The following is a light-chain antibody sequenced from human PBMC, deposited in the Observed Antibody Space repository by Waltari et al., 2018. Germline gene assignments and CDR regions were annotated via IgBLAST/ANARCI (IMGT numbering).Light chain of an antibody. CDR3: QQYNLYPMYT. Sequence: RARPSISSWLAWYQQKPGKAPKLLIYEASSLEIGVPSRFSGSGSGTEFTLTISSLQPDDFATYYCQQYNLYPMYTFGQGTKLEIK. V-gene: IGKV1-5*03. CDR1: PSISSW. J-gene: IGKJ2*01. CDR2: EAS.